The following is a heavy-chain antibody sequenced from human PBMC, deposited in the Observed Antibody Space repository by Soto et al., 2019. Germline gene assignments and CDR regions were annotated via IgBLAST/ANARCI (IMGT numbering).Heavy chain of an antibody. CDR1: GGSINSYY. CDR3: ARGGSSAWHNWFDP. Sequence: SETLSLTCTVSGGSINSYYWSWLRQPPGKGLEWIGYIYYSGSTNYNPSLKSRVTISVDTSKNQFSLKLSSVSAADTAVYYCARGGSSAWHNWFDPWGQGTLVTVS. CDR2: IYYSGST. V-gene: IGHV4-59*01. J-gene: IGHJ5*02. D-gene: IGHD6-25*01.